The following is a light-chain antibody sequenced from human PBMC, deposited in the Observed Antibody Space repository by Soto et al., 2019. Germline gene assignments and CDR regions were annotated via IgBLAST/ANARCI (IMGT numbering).Light chain of an antibody. Sequence: QSVLTQPPSVSAAPGQRVTISCSGSASNIGNNSVSWYQQYPGRVPKLLIHEVTNRPSGVSDRFSGSKSGNTASLTISGLQTEDEADYYCSSHAGSSAFYVFGTGTKVTVL. CDR3: SSHAGSSAFYV. CDR2: EVT. J-gene: IGLJ1*01. CDR1: ASNIGNNS. V-gene: IGLV2-14*01.